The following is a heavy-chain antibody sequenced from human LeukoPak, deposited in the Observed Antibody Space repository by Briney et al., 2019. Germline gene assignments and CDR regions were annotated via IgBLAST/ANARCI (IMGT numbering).Heavy chain of an antibody. D-gene: IGHD3-3*01. CDR3: ARDSDFWSHRGYYGMDV. V-gene: IGHV4-59*01. Sequence: SETLSLTCTVSGGSISSYYWSWIRQPPGKGLEWIGYIYYSGSTNYNPSLKSRDTISVDTSKNQFSLKLSSVTAADTAVYYCARDSDFWSHRGYYGMDVWGQGTTVTVSS. CDR1: GGSISSYY. CDR2: IYYSGST. J-gene: IGHJ6*02.